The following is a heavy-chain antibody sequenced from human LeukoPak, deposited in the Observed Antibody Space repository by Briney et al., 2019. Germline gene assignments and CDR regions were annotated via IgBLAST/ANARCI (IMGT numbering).Heavy chain of an antibody. CDR3: ARVGGSSWRFDY. J-gene: IGHJ4*02. Sequence: SQTLSLTCAISGDSVSSNSAAWHWIRQSPSRGLEWLGRTYYRSKWYNDYAVSVKSRITINPDTSKNQFSLQLNSVTPEDTAVCYCARVGGSSWRFDYWGQGTLVTVSS. CDR1: GDSVSSNSAA. V-gene: IGHV6-1*01. CDR2: TYYRSKWYN. D-gene: IGHD6-13*01.